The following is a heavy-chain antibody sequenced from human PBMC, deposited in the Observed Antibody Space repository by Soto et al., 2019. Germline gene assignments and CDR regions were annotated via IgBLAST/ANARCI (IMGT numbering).Heavy chain of an antibody. V-gene: IGHV3-33*01. Sequence: QVQLVESGGGVVQPGRSLRLSCAASGFTFSSYGMHWVRQAPGKGLEWVAVIWYDGSNNYYADSVKGRCTISRDNSKNTLYLQMNSLRSEDTGVYYCAMALGGSGYETPSYCYYYYMDVWGKGTTVTVSS. CDR2: IWYDGSNN. CDR1: GFTFSSYG. CDR3: AMALGGSGYETPSYCYYYYMDV. J-gene: IGHJ6*03. D-gene: IGHD3-3*01.